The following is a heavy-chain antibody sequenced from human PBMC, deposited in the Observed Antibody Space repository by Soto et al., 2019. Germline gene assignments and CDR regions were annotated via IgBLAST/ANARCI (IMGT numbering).Heavy chain of an antibody. Sequence: SETLSLTCAVYGESLNYYYWSWIRQAPGKGLEWIGEFYQGGSTHYNPSVKSRVTISVDMSSQQFSLKLTSVTAADTATYYCARGKWADSDDYYYPDYWGQGTLVTVSS. J-gene: IGHJ4*02. CDR3: ARGKWADSDDYYYPDY. CDR2: FYQGGST. D-gene: IGHD3-22*01. V-gene: IGHV4-34*01. CDR1: GESLNYYY.